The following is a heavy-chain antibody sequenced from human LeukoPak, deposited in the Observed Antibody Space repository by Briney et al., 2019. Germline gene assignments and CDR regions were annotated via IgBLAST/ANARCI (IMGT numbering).Heavy chain of an antibody. J-gene: IGHJ3*02. CDR3: ARDLDAFDI. Sequence: GGSLRLSCAASGFTFSSYAMHWDRQAPGKGLEWVAVISYDGSNKYYADSEKGRFTISRDNSKNTLYLQMNSLRAEDSAVYYCARDLDAFDIWGQGTMVTVSS. CDR1: GFTFSSYA. CDR2: ISYDGSNK. V-gene: IGHV3-30-3*01.